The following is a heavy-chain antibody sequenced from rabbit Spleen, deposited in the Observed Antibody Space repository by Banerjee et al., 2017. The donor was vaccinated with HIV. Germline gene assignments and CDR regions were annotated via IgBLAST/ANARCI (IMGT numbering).Heavy chain of an antibody. CDR3: AREKSGNHGHDL. V-gene: IGHV1S45*01. J-gene: IGHJ6*01. CDR2: IYTGNGKN. CDR1: GFSFGDRDV. D-gene: IGHD3-1*01. Sequence: QEQLVESGGGLVQPEGSLTLTCKASGFSFGDRDVMCWVRQAPGKGLEWIGFIYTGNGKNYYASWAKGRFTISKTSSTTVTLRMTSLTAADTATYFCAREKSGNHGHDLWGPGTLVTVS.